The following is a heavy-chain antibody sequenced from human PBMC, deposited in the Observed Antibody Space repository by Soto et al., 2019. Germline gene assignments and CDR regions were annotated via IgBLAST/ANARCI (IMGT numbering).Heavy chain of an antibody. Sequence: QITLRESGPTLVKPTQTLTLTCTLSGFSLNTKGVGVGWIRQPPGQALEWLALIYWDDDRRNSSSLKSRHTSTKDTSNNPVGLTMTNMDPVDTATYYCAHRKFFHDTPYDCCGMDVWGQGTTVTVSS. V-gene: IGHV2-5*02. CDR3: AHRKFFHDTPYDCCGMDV. J-gene: IGHJ6*02. CDR2: IYWDDDR. CDR1: GFSLNTKGVG.